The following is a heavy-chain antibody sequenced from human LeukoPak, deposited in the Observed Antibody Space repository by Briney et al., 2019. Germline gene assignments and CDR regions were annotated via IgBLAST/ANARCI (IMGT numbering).Heavy chain of an antibody. CDR3: ASAYSATWYAGY. D-gene: IGHD6-13*01. V-gene: IGHV3-48*01. Sequence: GGSLRLSCSASGFTFNTYNMNWVRQAPGGGLEWISYISSGGSTIYYADSVKGRFTISRDNAKNSLYLQMNSLRAEDTAVYYCASAYSATWYAGYWGQGTLVTVSS. J-gene: IGHJ4*02. CDR1: GFTFNTYN. CDR2: ISSGGSTI.